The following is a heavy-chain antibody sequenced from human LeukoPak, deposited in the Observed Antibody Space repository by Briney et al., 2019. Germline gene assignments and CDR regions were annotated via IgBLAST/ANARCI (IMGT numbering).Heavy chain of an antibody. CDR2: ISYDGSNK. V-gene: IGHV3-30*04. D-gene: IGHD5-18*01. J-gene: IGHJ4*02. Sequence: PGRSLRLSCAASGFTFSSYAMHWVRQAPGKGLEWVAVISYDGSNKYYADSVKGRFTISRDNSKNTLHLQMNSLRAEDTAVYYCASPPTGIYSYASQLDYWGQGTLVTVSS. CDR3: ASPPTGIYSYASQLDY. CDR1: GFTFSSYA.